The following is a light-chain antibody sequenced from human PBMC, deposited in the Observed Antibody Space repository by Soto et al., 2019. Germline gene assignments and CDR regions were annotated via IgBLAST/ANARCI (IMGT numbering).Light chain of an antibody. J-gene: IGKJ1*01. V-gene: IGKV3-20*01. CDR3: QQYHTSPLT. CDR2: GAS. CDR1: QTIDNT. Sequence: EIVMTQSPVTLSLSPGERATLSCRASQTIDNTLAWYQRKPGQAPRLLIYGASIRATGIPDRFSGSGSGTDFTLTISRLEPEDFALYYCQQYHTSPLTFGQGTKVDIK.